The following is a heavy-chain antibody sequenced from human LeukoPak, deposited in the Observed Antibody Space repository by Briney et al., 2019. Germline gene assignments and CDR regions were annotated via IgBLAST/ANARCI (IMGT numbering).Heavy chain of an antibody. V-gene: IGHV4-59*01. Sequence: SGTLSLTCTVTGGSISSYYWSWIRQPPGKGLEWIGYMHSSGSTNQNPSLKSRVTISVDTSKNQFSLKLSSVTDADTAVYFCARDRGDGYKFFDYWGQGTLVTVSS. CDR3: ARDRGDGYKFFDY. D-gene: IGHD5-24*01. J-gene: IGHJ4*02. CDR2: MHSSGST. CDR1: GGSISSYY.